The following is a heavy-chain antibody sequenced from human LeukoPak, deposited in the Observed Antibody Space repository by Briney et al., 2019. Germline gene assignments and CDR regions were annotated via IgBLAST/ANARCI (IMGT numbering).Heavy chain of an antibody. J-gene: IGHJ4*02. CDR1: GFIFSSYW. V-gene: IGHV3-7*01. CDR3: VRALSGTDDY. D-gene: IGHD2-15*01. Sequence: PGGSLRLSCAASGFIFSSYWMTWVRQAPGKGLEWVANIKQAGSENSYVDSVKGRFTISRDNAKNSLYLQINSLRAEDTAVYYCVRALSGTDDYWGQGTLVTVSS. CDR2: IKQAGSEN.